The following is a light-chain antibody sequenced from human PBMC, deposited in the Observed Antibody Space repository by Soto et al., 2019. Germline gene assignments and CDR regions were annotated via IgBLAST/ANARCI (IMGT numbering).Light chain of an antibody. V-gene: IGKV3-20*01. CDR3: QQYGSSPIT. Sequence: EIVLTQSPATLSLSPGEGATLSCRASQAVSSTYLAWYQQKPGQAPRLLIYGASSKATGIPDRFSGSGSGTDFTLTISRLEPEDFAVYYCQQYGSSPITFGQGTRLEIK. CDR1: QAVSSTY. J-gene: IGKJ5*01. CDR2: GAS.